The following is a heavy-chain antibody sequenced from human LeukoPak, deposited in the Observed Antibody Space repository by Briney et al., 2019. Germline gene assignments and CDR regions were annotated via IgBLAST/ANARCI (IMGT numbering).Heavy chain of an antibody. D-gene: IGHD2-2*01. CDR3: ARDRGYCSSTSCFPLDY. V-gene: IGHV4-59*12. CDR1: GGSISSYY. Sequence: SETLSLTCTVSGGSISSYYWSWIRQPPGKGLEWIGYIYHSGSTYYNPSLKSRVTISVDRSKNQFSLKLSSVTAADTAVYYCARDRGYCSSTSCFPLDYWGQGTLVTVSS. J-gene: IGHJ4*02. CDR2: IYHSGST.